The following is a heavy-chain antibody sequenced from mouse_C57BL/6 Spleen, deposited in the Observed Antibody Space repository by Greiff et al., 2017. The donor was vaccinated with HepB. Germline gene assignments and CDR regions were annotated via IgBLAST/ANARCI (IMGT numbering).Heavy chain of an antibody. V-gene: IGHV1-80*01. Sequence: VQLQQSGAELVKPGASVKISCKASGYAFSSYWMNWVKQRPGKGLEWIGQIYPGDGDTNYNGKFKGKATLTADKSSSTAYMQLSSLTSEDSAVYFCARPGYYYGSSYYFDYWGKGTTLTVSS. CDR2: IYPGDGDT. J-gene: IGHJ2*01. CDR1: GYAFSSYW. D-gene: IGHD1-1*01. CDR3: ARPGYYYGSSYYFDY.